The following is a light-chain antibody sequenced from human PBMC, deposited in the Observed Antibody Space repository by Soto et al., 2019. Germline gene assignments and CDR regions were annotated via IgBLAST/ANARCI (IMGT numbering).Light chain of an antibody. CDR3: QQRSNWPPGIT. V-gene: IGKV3-11*01. CDR2: DAS. J-gene: IGKJ3*01. CDR1: QSVSSY. Sequence: EIVLTQSPATLSLSPGERATLSCRASQSVSSYLAWYQQKPGQAPRLLIYDASNRATGIPARFSGSGSGTDFTLTISSRDPEDFAVYYCQQRSNWPPGITFGHGTKVDI.